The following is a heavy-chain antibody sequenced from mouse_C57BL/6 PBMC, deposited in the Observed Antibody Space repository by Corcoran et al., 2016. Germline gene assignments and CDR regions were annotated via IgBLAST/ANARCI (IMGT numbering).Heavy chain of an antibody. CDR2: INTYSGVP. J-gene: IGHJ4*01. D-gene: IGHD2-5*01. CDR1: GYTFTTYG. CDR3: ARRHYSNCGDY. V-gene: IGHV9-3*01. Sequence: QIQLVQSGPELKKPGETVKISCKASGYTFTTYGMSWVKQAPGKGLKWMGWINTYSGVPTYADDFKGRFAFSLETSASTAYLQINNLKNEDTATYVCARRHYSNCGDYWGQGTSVTVSS.